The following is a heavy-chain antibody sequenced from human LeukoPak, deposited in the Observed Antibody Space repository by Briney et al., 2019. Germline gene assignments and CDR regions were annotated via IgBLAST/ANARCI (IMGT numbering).Heavy chain of an antibody. D-gene: IGHD2-2*01. J-gene: IGHJ6*04. V-gene: IGHV1-18*04. CDR3: AREKRRPHLEDIVVVPAAGGIGGYYYYGMDV. CDR2: ISAYNGNT. CDR1: GYTFTSYG. Sequence: ASVKVSCKASGYTFTSYGISWVRQAPGQGLEWMGWISAYNGNTNYAQKLQGRVTMTTDTSTSTAYMEPRSLRSDDTAVYYCAREKRRPHLEDIVVVPAAGGIGGYYYYGMDVWGKGTTVTVSS.